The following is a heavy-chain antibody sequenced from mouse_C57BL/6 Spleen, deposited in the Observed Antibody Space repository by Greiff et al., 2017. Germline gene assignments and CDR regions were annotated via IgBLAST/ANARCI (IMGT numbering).Heavy chain of an antibody. Sequence: QVQLQQPGAELVRPGSSVRLSCKASGYTFTSYWMHWVKQRPIQGLDWIVNIDPSDSEPHYNQKFKDKATLTVDKSSSTSYIQHSSLTSEDSAVYYCARGASSGYHGFAYWGQGTLVTVSA. V-gene: IGHV1-52*01. CDR2: IDPSDSEP. CDR3: ARGASSGYHGFAY. J-gene: IGHJ3*01. CDR1: GYTFTSYW. D-gene: IGHD3-2*02.